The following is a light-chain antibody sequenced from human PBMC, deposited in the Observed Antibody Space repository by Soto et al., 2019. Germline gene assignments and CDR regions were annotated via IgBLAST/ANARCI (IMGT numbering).Light chain of an antibody. Sequence: EIVLTQSPATLSLSPGERATLSCRASQSVSSSYLAWYQQKPGQAPRLLIYGASSRATGIPDRFSGSGSGTDFTLTIRRLEPEDFAVYYCQQYGSSPWTFGQGTKVDIK. CDR2: GAS. V-gene: IGKV3-20*01. J-gene: IGKJ1*01. CDR1: QSVSSSY. CDR3: QQYGSSPWT.